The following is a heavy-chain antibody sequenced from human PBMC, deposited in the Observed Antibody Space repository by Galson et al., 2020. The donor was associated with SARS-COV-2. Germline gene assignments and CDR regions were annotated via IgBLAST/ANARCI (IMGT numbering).Heavy chain of an antibody. J-gene: IGHJ5*02. D-gene: IGHD6-13*01. Sequence: TGGSLRLSCAASGFTFSSYEMNWVRQAPGKGLEWVSYISSSGSTIYYADSVKGRFTISRDNAKNSLYLQMNSLRAEDTAVYYCARVSYSSSWYSNWFDPWGQGTLVTVSS. V-gene: IGHV3-48*03. CDR3: ARVSYSSSWYSNWFDP. CDR1: GFTFSSYE. CDR2: ISSSGSTI.